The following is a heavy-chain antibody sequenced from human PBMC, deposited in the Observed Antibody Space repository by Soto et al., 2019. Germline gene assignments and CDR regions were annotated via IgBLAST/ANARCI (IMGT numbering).Heavy chain of an antibody. Sequence: QVQLVESGGGVVQPGRSLRLSCAASGFTFSSYGMHWVRQAPGKGLAWVAVISYDGSNKYYADSVKGRFTIARDNSKNTLYLEMNSLRAEDTAVYCCAKDDEATVADYWGQGTLGNVSS. J-gene: IGHJ4*02. CDR1: GFTFSSYG. CDR3: AKDDEATVADY. CDR2: ISYDGSNK. V-gene: IGHV3-30*18. D-gene: IGHD4-17*01.